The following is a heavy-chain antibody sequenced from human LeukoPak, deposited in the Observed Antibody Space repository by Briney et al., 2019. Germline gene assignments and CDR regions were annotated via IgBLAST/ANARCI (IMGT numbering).Heavy chain of an antibody. D-gene: IGHD3-10*01. V-gene: IGHV4-59*01. CDR2: IYNRGNT. CDR1: GGSISTYY. CDR3: ARGVITMVRGLIVGSYYFDY. Sequence: SQTLSLTCTVSGGSISTYYWSWIRQPPGQGLDWIGYIYNRGNTNHNPSFESRVTISVDTSKNQFSLQLSSVAAADAAVYYCARGVITMVRGLIVGSYYFDYLGQGTLVSVSS. J-gene: IGHJ4*02.